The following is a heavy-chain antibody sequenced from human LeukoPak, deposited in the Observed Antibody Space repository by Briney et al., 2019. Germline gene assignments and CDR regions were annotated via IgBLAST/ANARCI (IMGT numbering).Heavy chain of an antibody. CDR1: GFTFSSYS. Sequence: PGGSLRLSCAASGFTFSSYSMNWVRQAPGKGLEWVSYISGHSSTVYYADSVKGRFTISRDNAKNSLYLQMNSLRAEDTAVYYCASRYSSSRPFDPWGRGTLVTVS. J-gene: IGHJ5*02. V-gene: IGHV3-48*01. CDR3: ASRYSSSRPFDP. D-gene: IGHD6-13*01. CDR2: ISGHSSTV.